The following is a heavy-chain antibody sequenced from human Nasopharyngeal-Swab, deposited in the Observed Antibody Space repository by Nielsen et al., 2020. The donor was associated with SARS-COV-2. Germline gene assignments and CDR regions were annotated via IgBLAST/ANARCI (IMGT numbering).Heavy chain of an antibody. D-gene: IGHD2-15*01. J-gene: IGHJ6*03. Sequence: WIRQPPGKGLEWIGYIHYRRSTNYNPSLKSRVTISVDTSKNQFSLKLSSVTAADTAVYYCASTDCSGGSCYSHYYYYMDVWGKGTTVTVSS. CDR2: IHYRRST. CDR3: ASTDCSGGSCYSHYYYYMDV. V-gene: IGHV4-59*01.